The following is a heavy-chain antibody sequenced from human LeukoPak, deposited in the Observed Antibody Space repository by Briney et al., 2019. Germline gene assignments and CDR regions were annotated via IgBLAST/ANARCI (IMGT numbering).Heavy chain of an antibody. J-gene: IGHJ4*02. V-gene: IGHV4-4*09. Sequence: PSETLSLTCTVSGASFGAYYWAWIRQPPGKGLEWMGYIQTSGTTTYNPSLKSRVSMSVDTSNNQFSLRLSSATAADTAVYYCARRRGGYGEGEFNYWGQGALVTVYS. CDR2: IQTSGTT. CDR3: ARRRGGYGEGEFNY. CDR1: GASFGAYY. D-gene: IGHD4-17*01.